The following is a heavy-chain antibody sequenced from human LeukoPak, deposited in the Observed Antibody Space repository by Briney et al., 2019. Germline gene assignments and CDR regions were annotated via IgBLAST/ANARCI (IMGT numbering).Heavy chain of an antibody. J-gene: IGHJ6*02. CDR1: GFSFRTFG. CDR2: IPYDGSNE. CDR3: AKDQHYDSNSLDV. V-gene: IGHV3-30*18. Sequence: GGSLRLSCAASGFSFRTFGMHWVRQAPGKGLEWVAIIPYDGSNEAYADSVKGRFSISRDNSKNTLYLQMNSLRPEDTAVYYCAKDQHYDSNSLDVWGPGTTVTVSS. D-gene: IGHD3-22*01.